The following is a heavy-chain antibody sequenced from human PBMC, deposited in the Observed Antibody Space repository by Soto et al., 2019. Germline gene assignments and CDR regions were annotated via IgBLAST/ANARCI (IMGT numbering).Heavy chain of an antibody. D-gene: IGHD2-15*01. J-gene: IGHJ5*02. CDR1: GYTFTSYA. V-gene: IGHV1-3*01. CDR2: INAGNGNT. Sequence: ASVKVSCKASGYTFTSYAMHWVRQAPGQRLEWMGWINAGNGNTKYSQKFQGRVTITRDTSASTAYMEPSSLRSEDTAVYYCARVNPRDCSGGSCYEAWFDPWGQGTLVTVSS. CDR3: ARVNPRDCSGGSCYEAWFDP.